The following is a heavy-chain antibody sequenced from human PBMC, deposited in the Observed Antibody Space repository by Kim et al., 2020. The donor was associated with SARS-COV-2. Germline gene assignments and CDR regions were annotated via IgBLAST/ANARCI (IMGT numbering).Heavy chain of an antibody. CDR3: ASLSSYLGGY. CDR1: GFTFSSYA. J-gene: IGHJ4*02. D-gene: IGHD1-26*01. V-gene: IGHV3-30-3*01. CDR2: ISYDGSNK. Sequence: LSLTCAASGFTFSSYAMHWVRQAPGKGLEWVAVISYDGSNKYYADSVKGRFTISRDNSKNTLYLQMNSLRAEDTAVYYCASLSSYLGGYWGQGTLVTVSS.